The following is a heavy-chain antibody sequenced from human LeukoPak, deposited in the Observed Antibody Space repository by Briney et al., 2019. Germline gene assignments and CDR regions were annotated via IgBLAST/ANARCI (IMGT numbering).Heavy chain of an antibody. CDR3: AKGAYDYIEIGYFDS. V-gene: IGHV3-23*01. CDR2: LIGSSGST. CDR1: GFTSTNYA. D-gene: IGHD5-12*01. J-gene: IGHJ4*02. Sequence: PGGSLRLSCAASGFTSTNYAMNWARQAPGKGLEWVSVLIGSSGSTDYADSVKGRFTISRDTSKNTLFLQMNSLRAEDTAIYYCAKGAYDYIEIGYFDSWGQGTLVTVSS.